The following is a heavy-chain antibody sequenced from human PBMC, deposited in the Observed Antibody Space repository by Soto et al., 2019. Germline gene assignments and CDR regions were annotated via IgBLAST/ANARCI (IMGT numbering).Heavy chain of an antibody. CDR3: ARQGRNTRIVLLKHYAADF. CDR2: IDDSGST. Sequence: SETLSLTCAVSTGSVSIKSHYWAWIRQPPGEGLEWIGAIDDSGSTYYSESLKSRVTISVDTSKNQFSLQLNSVTATDTAVYYCARQGRNTRIVLLKHYAADFWGQGTAVTVS. D-gene: IGHD3-22*01. J-gene: IGHJ6*02. V-gene: IGHV4-39*01. CDR1: TGSVSIKSHY.